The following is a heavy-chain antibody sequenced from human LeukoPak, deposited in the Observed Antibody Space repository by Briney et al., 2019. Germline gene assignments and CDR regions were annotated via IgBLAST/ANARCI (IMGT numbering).Heavy chain of an antibody. J-gene: IGHJ3*02. V-gene: IGHV3-30*04. CDR2: ISYDGSNK. Sequence: GGSLRLSCAASGFTFSSYAMHWVRQAPGKGLEWVAVISYDGSNKYYADSVKGRFTISRDNAKNSLYLQMNSLRAEDTAVYYCARDLLMGQPPPGNAFDIWGQGTMVTVSS. CDR3: ARDLLMGQPPPGNAFDI. CDR1: GFTFSSYA. D-gene: IGHD3-10*01.